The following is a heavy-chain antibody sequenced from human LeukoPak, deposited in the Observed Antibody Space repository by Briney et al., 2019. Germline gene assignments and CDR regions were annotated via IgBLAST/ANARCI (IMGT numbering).Heavy chain of an antibody. Sequence: GRSLRLSCAASGFTFDDYAMHWDRQAPGKGLEWVSGISWNSGSIGYADSVKGRFTISRDNAKNSLYLQMNSLRAEDTALYYCAKDAYSSGWFFDYWGQGTLVTVSS. CDR1: GFTFDDYA. V-gene: IGHV3-9*01. CDR3: AKDAYSSGWFFDY. D-gene: IGHD6-19*01. CDR2: ISWNSGSI. J-gene: IGHJ4*02.